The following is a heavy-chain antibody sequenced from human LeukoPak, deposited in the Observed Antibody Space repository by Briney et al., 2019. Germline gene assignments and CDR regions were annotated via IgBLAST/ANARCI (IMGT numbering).Heavy chain of an antibody. V-gene: IGHV3-21*01. CDR1: GFTFSSYS. D-gene: IGHD3-3*01. CDR2: ISSSSSYI. Sequence: GGSLRLSCAASGFTFSSYSMNWVRQAPGKGLEWVSSISSSSSYIYYADSVEGRFTISRDNAKNSLYLQMNSLRAEDTAVYYCARATIFGVVIQHDAFDIWGQGTMVTVSS. CDR3: ARATIFGVVIQHDAFDI. J-gene: IGHJ3*02.